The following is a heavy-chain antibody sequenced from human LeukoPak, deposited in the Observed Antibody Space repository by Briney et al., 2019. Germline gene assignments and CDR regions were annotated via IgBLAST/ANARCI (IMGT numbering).Heavy chain of an antibody. CDR1: GFTFSTYS. CDR3: ARGRVTVRWFDP. CDR2: ISYDGSNK. Sequence: GGSLRLSCAASGFTFSTYSMSWVRQAPGKGLGWVAVISYDGSNKYYADSVEGRFTISRDNSKNTLYLQMNSLRAEDTAVYYCARGRVTVRWFDPWGQGTLVTVSS. J-gene: IGHJ5*02. V-gene: IGHV3-30*03.